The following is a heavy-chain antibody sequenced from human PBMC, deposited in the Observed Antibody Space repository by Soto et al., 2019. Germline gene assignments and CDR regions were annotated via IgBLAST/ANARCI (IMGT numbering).Heavy chain of an antibody. CDR2: IKQDGSEK. V-gene: IGHV3-7*01. CDR1: GFTFSSSW. Sequence: GGSLRLSCAASGFTFSSSWMSWVRQAPGKGLEWVANIKQDGSEKYYVDSVKGRFTISRDNAKNSLYLQMNSLRAEDTAVYYCARDQLEGGGAMDVWGQGTTVTVSS. D-gene: IGHD2-21*01. J-gene: IGHJ6*02. CDR3: ARDQLEGGGAMDV.